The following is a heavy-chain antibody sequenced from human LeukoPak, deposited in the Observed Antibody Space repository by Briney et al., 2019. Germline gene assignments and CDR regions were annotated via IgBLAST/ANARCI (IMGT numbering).Heavy chain of an antibody. Sequence: SETLSLTCTVSGGSVRITTYYWGWIRQPPGKGLEWIGSIYYSVSTYYNPSLKSRLTMSVDTSKNQCCLKLSSVTAADTAVYYCARPPVEVTLDGFDIWGQGTMVTVSS. CDR1: GGSVRITTYY. CDR2: IYYSVST. V-gene: IGHV4-39*01. D-gene: IGHD1-26*01. CDR3: ARPPVEVTLDGFDI. J-gene: IGHJ3*02.